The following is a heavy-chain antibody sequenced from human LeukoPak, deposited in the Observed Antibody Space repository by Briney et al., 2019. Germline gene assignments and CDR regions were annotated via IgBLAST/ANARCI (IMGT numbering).Heavy chain of an antibody. V-gene: IGHV3-7*01. CDR3: ARPRGCGSSKCNNFDY. D-gene: IGHD2-15*01. J-gene: IGHJ4*02. CDR1: GFTFSGSA. CDR2: MNEYGSDI. Sequence: GGSLRLSCAASGFTFSGSAMHWVRQAPGKGLEWVTYMNEYGSDIFYVDSVKGRFTISRDNAKSSLYLQMNSLRAEDTGVYYCARPRGCGSSKCNNFDYWGQGTLVTVSS.